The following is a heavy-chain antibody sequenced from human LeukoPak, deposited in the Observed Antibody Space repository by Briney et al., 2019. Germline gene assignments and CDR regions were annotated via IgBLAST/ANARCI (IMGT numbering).Heavy chain of an antibody. CDR3: ARGPSIAVALDY. Sequence: GGSLRLSCAASGFTFSSYSMNWVRQAPGKGLEWVSSISSSSSYIYYADSVKGRFTISRDNAKNPLYLQMNSLRAEDTAVYYCARGPSIAVALDYWGQGTLVTVSS. D-gene: IGHD6-19*01. V-gene: IGHV3-21*01. CDR1: GFTFSSYS. J-gene: IGHJ4*02. CDR2: ISSSSSYI.